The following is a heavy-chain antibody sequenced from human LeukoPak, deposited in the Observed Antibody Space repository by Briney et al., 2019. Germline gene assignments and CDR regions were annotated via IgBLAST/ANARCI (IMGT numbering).Heavy chain of an antibody. CDR1: GGSISGYF. Sequence: SETLSLTCTVSGGSISGYFWSWIRQPPGKGLEWIGYIHYSGSTNYNPSLNSRVTISVDTSKNQFSLRLSSVTAADTAVYYCARYGITIVRGGKYFFDSWGQGTLVTVSS. V-gene: IGHV4-59*08. CDR3: ARYGITIVRGGKYFFDS. CDR2: IHYSGST. D-gene: IGHD3-10*01. J-gene: IGHJ4*02.